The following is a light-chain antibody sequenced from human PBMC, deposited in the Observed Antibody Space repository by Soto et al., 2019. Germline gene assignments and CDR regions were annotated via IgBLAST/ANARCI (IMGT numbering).Light chain of an antibody. J-gene: IGKJ1*01. V-gene: IGKV3-11*01. CDR1: QSVTTY. CDR3: QKYNSAPWT. CDR2: DAS. Sequence: IVLTQSPDTLSLSPGERATLSCRASQSVTTYLAWYQQKPGQAPRLLIYDASNRATGIPARFSGSGSGTDFTLTIGSLQPEDVATYYCQKYNSAPWTFGQGTKVDIK.